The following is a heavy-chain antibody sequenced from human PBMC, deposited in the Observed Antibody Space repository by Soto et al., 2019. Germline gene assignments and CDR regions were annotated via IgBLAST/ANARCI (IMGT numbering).Heavy chain of an antibody. CDR3: AKDDPTGDYYDGSGYPFDY. CDR2: TSGSGGST. Sequence: LRLSCAASGFTFSSYAMSWVRQAPGKGLEWVSATSGSGGSTYYADAVKRRFTISRDNSKNTLYLQMNSLRAEDTAVYYCAKDDPTGDYYDGSGYPFDYWGQGTLVTVSS. V-gene: IGHV3-23*01. D-gene: IGHD3-22*01. CDR1: GFTFSSYA. J-gene: IGHJ4*02.